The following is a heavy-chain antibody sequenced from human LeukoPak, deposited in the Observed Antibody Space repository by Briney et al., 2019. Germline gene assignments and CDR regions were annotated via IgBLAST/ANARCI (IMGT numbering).Heavy chain of an antibody. CDR1: GFTFSSYA. J-gene: IGHJ4*02. CDR2: ISGSGGST. V-gene: IGHV3-23*01. Sequence: PGGSLRLSCAASGFTFSSYAMSWVRQAPGKGLEWVSAISGSGGSTYYADSVKGRFTISRDNSKNTLYLQMNSLRAEDTAVYYCARDLWGIAVAGTFDYWGQGTLVTVSS. CDR3: ARDLWGIAVAGTFDY. D-gene: IGHD6-19*01.